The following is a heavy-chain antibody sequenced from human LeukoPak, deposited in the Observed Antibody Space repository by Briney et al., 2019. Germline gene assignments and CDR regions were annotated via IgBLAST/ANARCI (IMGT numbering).Heavy chain of an antibody. V-gene: IGHV1-18*01. D-gene: IGHD6-19*01. CDR1: GYTFTSYG. Sequence: ASVKVSCKASGYTFTSYGISWVRQAPGQGLEWMGWISTYNGNTNYAQKLQDRVTMTTDTSTNTAYMELRNLRSDDTAVYYCARDQIRKAVAANWFDPWGQGTLVTVAS. CDR3: ARDQIRKAVAANWFDP. CDR2: ISTYNGNT. J-gene: IGHJ5*02.